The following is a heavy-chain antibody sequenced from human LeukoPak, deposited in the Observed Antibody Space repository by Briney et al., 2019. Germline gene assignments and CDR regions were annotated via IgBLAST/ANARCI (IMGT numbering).Heavy chain of an antibody. V-gene: IGHV5-51*01. D-gene: IGHD6-6*01. CDR3: ARLPPYSRSSYYYFDY. Sequence: GESLKISCKGSGYSFTSYWIGWVRQMPGKGLEWMGIIYPSDSDTRYSPSFQGQVTTSADKSISTAYLQWSSLKASDTAMYYCARLPPYSRSSYYYFDYWGQGTLVTVSS. J-gene: IGHJ4*02. CDR1: GYSFTSYW. CDR2: IYPSDSDT.